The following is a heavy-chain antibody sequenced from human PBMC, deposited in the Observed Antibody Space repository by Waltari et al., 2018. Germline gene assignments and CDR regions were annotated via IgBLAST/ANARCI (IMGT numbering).Heavy chain of an antibody. J-gene: IGHJ5*02. D-gene: IGHD4-17*01. V-gene: IGHV4-39*01. Sequence: QLQLQESGPGLVKPSETLSLTCTVSGGSISSSSYYWGWIRQPPGKGLEWIGSIYYSGSTYYNPSLKSRVTISVDTSKNQFSLKRSSVTAADTAVYYCAPTVTGWFDPWGQGTLVTVSS. CDR1: GGSISSSSYY. CDR2: IYYSGST. CDR3: APTVTGWFDP.